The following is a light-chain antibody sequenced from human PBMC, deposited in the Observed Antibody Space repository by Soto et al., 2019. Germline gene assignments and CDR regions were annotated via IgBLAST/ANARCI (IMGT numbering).Light chain of an antibody. Sequence: DIQMTQSPSSLSASVGDRVTISCRASQDIGSSLSWYQQKPWEVPKLLIFGASVAQSGVPFRFSGSESGTAFTLTISSLQPEDAATYYCQKYKSAPLTFGPGTKVDI. CDR1: QDIGSS. CDR3: QKYKSAPLT. J-gene: IGKJ3*01. CDR2: GAS. V-gene: IGKV1-27*01.